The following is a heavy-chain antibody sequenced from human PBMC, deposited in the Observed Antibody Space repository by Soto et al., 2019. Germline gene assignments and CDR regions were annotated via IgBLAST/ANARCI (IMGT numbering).Heavy chain of an antibody. V-gene: IGHV4-39*07. J-gene: IGHJ5*02. CDR1: GGSISSSTCY. CDR3: ARGVRGIVAPGDWFDP. D-gene: IGHD1-26*01. Sequence: SETLSLTCTVSGGSISSSTCYGGWILQPPGKGLEWIGSIYYSGSTYYNPSLQSRVTISVDTSKNQFSLKLSSVTAADTAVYYCARGVRGIVAPGDWFDPWGQGTLVTVSS. CDR2: IYYSGST.